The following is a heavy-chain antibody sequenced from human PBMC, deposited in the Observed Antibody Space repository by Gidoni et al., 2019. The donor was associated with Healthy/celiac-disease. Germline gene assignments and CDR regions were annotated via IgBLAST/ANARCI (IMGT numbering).Heavy chain of an antibody. D-gene: IGHD6-6*01. CDR1: GGSFSGYY. CDR3: ARGRAARGVFDY. J-gene: IGHJ4*02. CDR2: INHSGST. V-gene: IGHV4-34*01. Sequence: QVQLQQWGAGLLKPSETLSLTCAVSGGSFSGYYWSWIRQPPGKGLEWIGEINHSGSTNYNPSLKSRVTISVDTSKNQFSLKLSSVTAADTAVYYCARGRAARGVFDYWGQGTLVTVSS.